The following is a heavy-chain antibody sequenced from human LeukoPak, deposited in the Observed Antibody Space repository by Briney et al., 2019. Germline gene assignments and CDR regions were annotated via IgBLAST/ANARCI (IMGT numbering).Heavy chain of an antibody. CDR2: IYYSGST. Sequence: PSGTLSLTCTVSGGSISSSSYYWGWIRQPPGKGLEWIGSIYYSGSTYYNPSLKSRVTISVDTSKNQFSLKLSSVTAADTAIYYCEGSSYNSYYYYMDVWGKGTTVTVSS. CDR3: EGSSYNSYYYYMDV. J-gene: IGHJ6*03. V-gene: IGHV4-39*01. CDR1: GGSISSSSYY. D-gene: IGHD2-2*01.